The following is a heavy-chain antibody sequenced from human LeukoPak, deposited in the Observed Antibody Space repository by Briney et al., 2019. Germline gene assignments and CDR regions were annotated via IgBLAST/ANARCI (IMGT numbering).Heavy chain of an antibody. CDR2: ISGSGGST. Sequence: GGSLRLSCAASGFTFSSYWMGWVRQAPGKGLEWVSAISGSGGSTYYADSVKGRFTISRDNSKNTLYLQMNSLRAEDTAVYYCAKGDYDILTGYYSVDSMAFDYWGQGTLVTVSS. V-gene: IGHV3-23*01. CDR1: GFTFSSYW. D-gene: IGHD3-9*01. J-gene: IGHJ4*02. CDR3: AKGDYDILTGYYSVDSMAFDY.